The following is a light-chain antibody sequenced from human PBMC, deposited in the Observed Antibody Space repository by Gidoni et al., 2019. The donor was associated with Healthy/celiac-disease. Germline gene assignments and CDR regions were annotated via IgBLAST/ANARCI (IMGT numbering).Light chain of an antibody. CDR2: AAS. CDR3: HHGYSTPRCT. J-gene: IGKJ5*01. V-gene: IGKV1-39*01. Sequence: DIQMTQSPSSLSASVGDRVTITCRASQSISSYLNWYQQKPGKAPKLLIYAASSLQSGVPSRFSGSGSGTDFTLTISSLQPEDFATYYCHHGYSTPRCTFGQGTRLEIK. CDR1: QSISSY.